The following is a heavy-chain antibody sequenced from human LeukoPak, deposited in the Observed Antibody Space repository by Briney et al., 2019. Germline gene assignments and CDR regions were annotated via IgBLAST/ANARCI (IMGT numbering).Heavy chain of an antibody. CDR2: ISISGST. V-gene: IGHV4-4*07. D-gene: IGHD3-3*01. CDR1: GGSISSYY. Sequence: PSETLSLTCTVSGGSISSYYWSWIRQPAGKGLEWIGRISISGSTNSNPSLKSRVTMSVDTSKNQFSLKLSSVTAADTAVYYCAGAGFWSGYRWGIDYWAREPWSPSPQ. J-gene: IGHJ4*02. CDR3: AGAGFWSGYRWGIDY.